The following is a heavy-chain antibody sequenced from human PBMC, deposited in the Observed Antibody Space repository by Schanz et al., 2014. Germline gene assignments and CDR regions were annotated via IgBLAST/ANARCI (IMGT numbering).Heavy chain of an antibody. CDR3: AKAKSGAHGAFDI. V-gene: IGHV3-72*01. CDR1: GFTFSDHF. J-gene: IGHJ3*02. Sequence: PGGSLRLSCAASGFTFSDHFMDWVRQAPGKGLEWVGHSRNKGHSYTSEYAASVKGRFTISRDESESSLYLQMDSLKTEDTAVYYCAKAKSGAHGAFDIWGQGTMVTVSS. CDR2: SRNKGHSYTS. D-gene: IGHD3-10*01.